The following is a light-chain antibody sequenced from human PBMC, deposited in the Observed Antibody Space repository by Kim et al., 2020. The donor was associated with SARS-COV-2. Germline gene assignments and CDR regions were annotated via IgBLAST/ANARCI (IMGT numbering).Light chain of an antibody. CDR1: SNNVGNQG. V-gene: IGLV10-54*01. Sequence: QAGLTQPPSGGKGERQTATLNCTGKSNNVGNQGAAWLQQHQGHPPKLLSYRNNNRPSGISERLSASRSGNTASLTITGLQPEDEADYYCSAWDSSLSAWVFGGGTQLTVL. CDR3: SAWDSSLSAWV. CDR2: RNN. J-gene: IGLJ3*02.